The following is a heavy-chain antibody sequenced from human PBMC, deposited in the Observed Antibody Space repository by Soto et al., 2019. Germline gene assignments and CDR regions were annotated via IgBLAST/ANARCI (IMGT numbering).Heavy chain of an antibody. V-gene: IGHV4-59*01. CDR3: ARSIAVPSSHIDH. CDR2: VYYTGST. Sequence: SETLSLTCRVSGGSISGYYWSWIRQAPGKGLEWIGYVYYTGSTSYNPSLQSRVTISVDTSNKQFSLSLRLVTAADTAVYFCARSIAVPSSHIDHWGQGSRVTVSS. CDR1: GGSISGYY. J-gene: IGHJ4*02. D-gene: IGHD6-6*01.